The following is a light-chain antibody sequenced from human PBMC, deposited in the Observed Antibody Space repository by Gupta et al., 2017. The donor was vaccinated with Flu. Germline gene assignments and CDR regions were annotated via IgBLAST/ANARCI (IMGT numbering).Light chain of an antibody. CDR1: QSVSSN. CDR2: AAS. V-gene: IGKV3-15*01. CDR3: QHYNNWPYT. J-gene: IGKJ2*01. Sequence: GERATLSCRASQSVSSNFAWYQQKPGQVPRLLIYAASTRATGIPARFSGSGSGTEFTLTISSLQSEDFALYYCQHYNNWPYTFGQGTKLEIK.